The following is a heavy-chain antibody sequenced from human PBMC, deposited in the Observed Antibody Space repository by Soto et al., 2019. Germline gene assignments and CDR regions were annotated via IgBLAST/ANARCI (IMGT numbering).Heavy chain of an antibody. D-gene: IGHD2-15*01. Sequence: GGSLRLSCAASGFTFSSYAMSWVRQAPGKGLEWVSAISGSGGSTYYADSVKGRFTISRDNSKNTLYLQMNSLRAEDKAVYYCAKVSYVVVVAAFFDYWGQGTLVTVSS. V-gene: IGHV3-23*01. CDR2: ISGSGGST. CDR3: AKVSYVVVVAAFFDY. CDR1: GFTFSSYA. J-gene: IGHJ4*02.